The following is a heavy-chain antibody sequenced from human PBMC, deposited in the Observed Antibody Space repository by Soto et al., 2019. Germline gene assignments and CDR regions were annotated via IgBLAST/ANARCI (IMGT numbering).Heavy chain of an antibody. CDR3: ARVQGFGELMDGYYYYYGMDV. CDR1: GGDSRGYY. D-gene: IGHD3-10*01. Sequence: PPETKSLTCAVYGGDSRGYYLTWMRKPPGKGLDLIGEINHSGSTNYNPSLKSRVTISVDTSKNQFSLKLSSVTAADTAVFYCARVQGFGELMDGYYYYYGMDVWGQGTTLTVSS. J-gene: IGHJ6*02. CDR2: INHSGST. V-gene: IGHV4-34*01.